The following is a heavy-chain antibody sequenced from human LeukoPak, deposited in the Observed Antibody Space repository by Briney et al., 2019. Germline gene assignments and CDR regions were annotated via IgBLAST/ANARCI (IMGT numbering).Heavy chain of an antibody. CDR2: ISSSNTYI. Sequence: GGSLRLSCAASGFSFSSYSMNWVRQAAGKGLEWVSSISSSNTYIYYADSLKGRFTISRDNAKNSLYLQMNSLRAEDTAVYYCARGRGYYDSSAYYVDYWGQGTLVTVSS. V-gene: IGHV3-21*01. J-gene: IGHJ4*02. CDR3: ARGRGYYDSSAYYVDY. CDR1: GFSFSSYS. D-gene: IGHD3-22*01.